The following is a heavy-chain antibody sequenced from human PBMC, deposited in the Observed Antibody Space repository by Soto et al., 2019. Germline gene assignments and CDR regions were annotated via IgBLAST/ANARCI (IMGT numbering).Heavy chain of an antibody. CDR1: GGSISSYY. V-gene: IGHV4-59*01. D-gene: IGHD3-9*01. CDR3: ARERRYFDWFKAYYYGMDV. J-gene: IGHJ6*01. Sequence: SETLSLTCTVSGGSISSYYWSWIRQPPWKGLEWIGYIYYSGSTNYNPSLKSRVTISVDTSKNQFSLKLSSVTAADTAVYYCARERRYFDWFKAYYYGMDVWGQGTTVTVSS. CDR2: IYYSGST.